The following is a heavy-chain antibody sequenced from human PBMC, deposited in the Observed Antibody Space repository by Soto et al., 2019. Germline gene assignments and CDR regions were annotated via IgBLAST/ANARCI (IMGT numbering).Heavy chain of an antibody. CDR1: GNSFSSYW. V-gene: IGHV5-51*01. CDR3: ARPRHSGYYYFDY. D-gene: IGHD3-22*01. CDR2: IYPDDSET. J-gene: IGHJ4*02. Sequence: GESLKISCEGSGNSFSSYWIGWVRQMPGKGLEWMGIIYPDDSETRYSPSFQGQVTISADKSINTAYLQWSSLKASDTAIYYCARPRHSGYYYFDYWGQGTLVTVSS.